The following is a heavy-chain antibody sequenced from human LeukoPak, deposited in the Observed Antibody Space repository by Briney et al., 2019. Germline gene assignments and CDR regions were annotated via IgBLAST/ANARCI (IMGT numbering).Heavy chain of an antibody. CDR3: AREEYSSSSFDY. V-gene: IGHV3-30-3*01. D-gene: IGHD6-6*01. CDR1: GFIFSSYA. Sequence: GSLRLSCAASGFIFSSYAMHWVRQAPGKGLEWVAVISYDGSNKYYADSVKGRFTISRDNSKNTLYLQMNSLRAEDTAVYYCAREEYSSSSFDYWGQGTLVTVSS. J-gene: IGHJ4*02. CDR2: ISYDGSNK.